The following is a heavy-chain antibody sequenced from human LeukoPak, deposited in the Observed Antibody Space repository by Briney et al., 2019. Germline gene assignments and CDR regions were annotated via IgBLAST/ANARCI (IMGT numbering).Heavy chain of an antibody. Sequence: SETLSLTCAVYGGTFRDYYWSWIRQPPGKGLEWIGEISHSGSTNLNPSLKSRVTILVDTSKNQFSLKLSSVTAADTAVYYRARGVDYYGVWGQGTLVTVSS. CDR3: ARGVDYYGV. D-gene: IGHD3-10*01. CDR1: GGTFRDYY. CDR2: ISHSGST. V-gene: IGHV4-34*01. J-gene: IGHJ4*02.